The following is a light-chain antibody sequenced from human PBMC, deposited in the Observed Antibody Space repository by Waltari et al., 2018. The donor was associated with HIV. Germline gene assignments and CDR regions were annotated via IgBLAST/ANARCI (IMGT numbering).Light chain of an antibody. CDR2: WAS. Sequence: DIVMTQSPDSLAVSLGERATINCKSSQSVLYSSNNKNYLAWYQQKPGQPPKLLIYWASTRESGVPDRFSGSGSGTHFTLTISSLQAEDVAVYDCQQYYNSPYTFGQGTKLEIK. J-gene: IGKJ2*01. CDR3: QQYYNSPYT. V-gene: IGKV4-1*01. CDR1: QSVLYSSNNKNY.